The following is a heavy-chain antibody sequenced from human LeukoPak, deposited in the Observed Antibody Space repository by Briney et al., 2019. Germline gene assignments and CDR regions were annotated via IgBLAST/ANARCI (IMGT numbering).Heavy chain of an antibody. Sequence: SETLSLTCAVYGGSFSGYYWSWIRQPPGKGLEWIGYIYYTGSTNYSPSLKGRLTISLDASKNQFSLKLDSLTAADTAVYYCARAAAYCSGGTCYDYWGQGTLVTVSS. CDR2: IYYTGST. D-gene: IGHD2-15*01. V-gene: IGHV4-59*01. CDR1: GGSFSGYY. J-gene: IGHJ4*02. CDR3: ARAAAYCSGGTCYDY.